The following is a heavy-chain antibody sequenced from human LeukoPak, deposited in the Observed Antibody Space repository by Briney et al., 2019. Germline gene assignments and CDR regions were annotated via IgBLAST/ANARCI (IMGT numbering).Heavy chain of an antibody. CDR1: GFTFSDYS. D-gene: IGHD2/OR15-2a*01. Sequence: GGSLRLSCAASGFTFSDYSINWVRQAPGKGLEWVANIRQDGSEKYYVDSVKGRLTIPRDNAKNSLYLQMNSLRAEDTGIYYCARAGYYGDDAFDLWGQGTMVTISS. CDR2: IRQDGSEK. V-gene: IGHV3-7*01. J-gene: IGHJ3*01. CDR3: ARAGYYGDDAFDL.